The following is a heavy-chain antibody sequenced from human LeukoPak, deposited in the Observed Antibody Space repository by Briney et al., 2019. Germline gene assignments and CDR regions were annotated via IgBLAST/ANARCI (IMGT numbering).Heavy chain of an antibody. D-gene: IGHD6-19*01. Sequence: PSETLSLTCTVSGYSISNGYFWGWIRQPPGKGLECIGTIYHSGSIYYNPSLKGRVTISVDTSKNQFSLKLNSLTAADTAVYYCARHSSGPTGWFDPWGQGTLVTVSS. CDR3: ARHSSGPTGWFDP. CDR1: GYSISNGYF. CDR2: IYHSGSI. J-gene: IGHJ5*02. V-gene: IGHV4-38-2*02.